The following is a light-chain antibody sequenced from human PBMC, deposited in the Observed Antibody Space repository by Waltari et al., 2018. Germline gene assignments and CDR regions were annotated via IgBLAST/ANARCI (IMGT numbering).Light chain of an antibody. CDR2: DVS. CDR3: SSYSTSITPYV. CDR1: RSDVGGYNH. Sequence: QSALTQPASVSGSPGQSINIPRTGTRSDVGGYNHVPWYQQHPGKAPKLIIYDVSSRPSGVSNRFFGSKSGNTASLTISGLQAEDEAVYFCSSYSTSITPYVFGTGTKVTVL. J-gene: IGLJ1*01. V-gene: IGLV2-14*03.